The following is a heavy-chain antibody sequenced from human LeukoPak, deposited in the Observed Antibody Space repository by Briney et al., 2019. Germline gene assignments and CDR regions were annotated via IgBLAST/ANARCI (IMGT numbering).Heavy chain of an antibody. J-gene: IGHJ6*03. D-gene: IGHD3/OR15-3a*01. V-gene: IGHV5-51*01. Sequence: GESLKISYKASGYNFATYWIAWVRQMPGKGLEWVAIIFPADSETKYSPSFRGQVTISADKSISTAYLQWSSLKASDTAMYYCARHRWTDLAYFDYMDVWGKGTTITVSS. CDR2: IFPADSET. CDR3: ARHRWTDLAYFDYMDV. CDR1: GYNFATYW.